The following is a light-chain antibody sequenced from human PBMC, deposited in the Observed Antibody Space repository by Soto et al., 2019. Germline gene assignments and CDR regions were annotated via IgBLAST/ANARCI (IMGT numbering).Light chain of an antibody. J-gene: IGKJ5*01. CDR2: TAS. CDR1: QSISSY. V-gene: IGKV1-39*01. CDR3: QQSYSTLPST. Sequence: DIQMTQSPSSLSASLGDRVTITCRASQSISSYLNWYQQKPGKAPKLLIYTASSLQSGVPSRFSGSGSGTDFTLTISSLQPEDFATYYCQQSYSTLPSTFGQGTRLEIK.